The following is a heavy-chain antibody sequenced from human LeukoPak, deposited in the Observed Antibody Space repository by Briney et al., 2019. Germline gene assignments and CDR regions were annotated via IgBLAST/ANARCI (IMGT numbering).Heavy chain of an antibody. J-gene: IGHJ4*02. Sequence: GGSLRLSCAASGFIFSSCAMSWVRQAPGKGLDWVASINQDGSEKYYVDSVKGRFTISRDNAKNSLYLQMNSLRADDTAVYYCARARGGSNSDYWGQGTLVTVSS. CDR1: GFIFSSCA. D-gene: IGHD1-26*01. V-gene: IGHV3-7*05. CDR2: INQDGSEK. CDR3: ARARGGSNSDY.